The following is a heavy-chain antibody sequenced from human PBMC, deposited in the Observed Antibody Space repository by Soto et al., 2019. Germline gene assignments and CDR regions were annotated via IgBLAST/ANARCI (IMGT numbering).Heavy chain of an antibody. CDR2: IYWDDDK. CDR1: GFSLSTSGVG. D-gene: IGHD3-16*02. Sequence: SGPTLVNPTQTLTLTCTFSGFSLSTSGVGVGWIRQPPGKALEWLALIYWDDDKRYSPSLKSRLTITKDTSKNQVVLTMTNMDPVDTATYYCAHYLPGYHYIWGSYRFGWFDPWGQGTLVTVSS. V-gene: IGHV2-5*02. J-gene: IGHJ5*02. CDR3: AHYLPGYHYIWGSYRFGWFDP.